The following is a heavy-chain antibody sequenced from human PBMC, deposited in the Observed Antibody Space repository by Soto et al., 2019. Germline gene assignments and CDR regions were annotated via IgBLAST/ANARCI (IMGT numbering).Heavy chain of an antibody. J-gene: IGHJ1*01. V-gene: IGHV3-53*02. CDR1: GFTVSSNY. CDR3: AREHCSGGVCDGKVQH. CDR2: IYSGGDT. D-gene: IGHD2-15*01. Sequence: EVQLVETGGGLIQPGGSLRLSCVASGFTVSSNYMSWVRQAPGKGLEWVSVIYSGGDTYYADSVKGRFTISRDNPKNTVFLQMNTLRAEDTAVYYCAREHCSGGVCDGKVQHWGQGTLVTVSS.